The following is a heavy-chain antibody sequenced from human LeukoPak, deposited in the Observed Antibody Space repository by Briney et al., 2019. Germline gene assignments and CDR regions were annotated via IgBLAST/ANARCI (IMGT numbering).Heavy chain of an antibody. D-gene: IGHD3-22*01. CDR1: GYTFTGYY. J-gene: IGHJ6*02. Sequence: ASVKVSCKASGYTFTGYYMHWVRQAPGQGLEWMGWINPNSGGTNYAQKFQGRVTMTRDTSISTAYMELSRLRSDDTAVYYCARYPHNYDSSGYYPFYYGMDVWGQGTTVTVSS. CDR3: ARYPHNYDSSGYYPFYYGMDV. V-gene: IGHV1-2*02. CDR2: INPNSGGT.